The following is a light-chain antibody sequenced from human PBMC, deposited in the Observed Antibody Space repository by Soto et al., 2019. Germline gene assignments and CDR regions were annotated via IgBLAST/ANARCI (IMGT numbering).Light chain of an antibody. J-gene: IGLJ2*01. CDR3: AAWDDSLNGPL. CDR2: GNN. CDR1: SSNIGSNS. V-gene: IGLV1-44*01. Sequence: QSVLTQPPSASGTPGQRVTMSCSGSSSNIGSNSVNWYQQLPGTAPKLLIYGNNQRPSGVPDRFSGSKSGTSASLAISGLQSEDEADYYCAAWDDSLNGPLFGGGTKLTVL.